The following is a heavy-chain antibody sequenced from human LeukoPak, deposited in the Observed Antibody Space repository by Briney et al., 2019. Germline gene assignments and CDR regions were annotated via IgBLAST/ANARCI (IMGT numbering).Heavy chain of an antibody. CDR2: IIPIFGTA. CDR3: AAYYDSSGYYYSFDY. Sequence: GASVKVSCKASGGTFSSYAISWVRQAPGQGLEWMGGIIPIFGTANYAQKFQGRVTITTDESTSIDYMELSSLRSEDTAVYYCAAYYDSSGYYYSFDYWGQGTLVTVSS. D-gene: IGHD3-22*01. CDR1: GGTFSSYA. V-gene: IGHV1-69*05. J-gene: IGHJ4*02.